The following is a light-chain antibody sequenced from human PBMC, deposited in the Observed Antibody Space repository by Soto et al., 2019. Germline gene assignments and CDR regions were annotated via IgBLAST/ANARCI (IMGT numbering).Light chain of an antibody. CDR3: QHFDKLPDT. V-gene: IGKV1-33*01. Sequence: DIPLTPSPSSLSASVGDRVTITCQASQDIPNYLNWYRQKPGKAPELLIYDASNTETGVPSRFSERGSGTNSTTTISSLQPEDIAKDYGQHFDKLPDTCGQGTKLESK. J-gene: IGKJ2*01. CDR2: DAS. CDR1: QDIPNY.